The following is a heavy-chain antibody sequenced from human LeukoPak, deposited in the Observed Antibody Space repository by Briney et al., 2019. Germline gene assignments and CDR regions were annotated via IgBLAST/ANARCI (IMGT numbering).Heavy chain of an antibody. V-gene: IGHV3-23*01. CDR2: ISAGGENT. J-gene: IGHJ4*02. CDR1: GFTFSIYA. D-gene: IGHD3-10*01. CDR3: TTSWPKVREGDQ. Sequence: PGGSLRLSCAASGFTFSIYAMSWVRQAPGKGLEWLSEISAGGENTHHADSVRGRFTISRDNSKNTLYLQMNSLRVEDTAVYYCTTSWPKVREGDQWGQGTLVTVS.